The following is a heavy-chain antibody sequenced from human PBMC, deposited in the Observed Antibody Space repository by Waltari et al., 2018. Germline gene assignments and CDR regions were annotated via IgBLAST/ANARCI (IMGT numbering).Heavy chain of an antibody. D-gene: IGHD3-9*01. CDR2: INPDGRET. J-gene: IGHJ4*02. CDR1: GFTFRNYW. CDR3: VRGSNDWIGLDY. V-gene: IGHV3-74*01. Sequence: EVQLVESGGGLVQPGGSLRLSCAPSGFTFRNYWMHWVRHAPGNGLLCVSRINPDGRETNYADSVKGRFTISRDNAKNTLYLQMNSLRGEDTAFYYCVRGSNDWIGLDYWGQGALVTVSS.